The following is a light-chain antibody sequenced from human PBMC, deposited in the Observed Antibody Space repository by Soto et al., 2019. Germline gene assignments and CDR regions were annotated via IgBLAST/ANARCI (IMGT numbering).Light chain of an antibody. V-gene: IGLV2-14*01. CDR3: SSYTSSGTYV. CDR1: SSDVGGYDY. CDR2: EVS. Sequence: QSARTQPASVSGSPGQSITISCTGTSSDVGGYDYVSWYQQHPGKAPKLMIYEVSNRPSGVSNRFSGSKSGNTASLTISGLQAEDEADYYCSSYTSSGTYVFGAGTKLTVL. J-gene: IGLJ1*01.